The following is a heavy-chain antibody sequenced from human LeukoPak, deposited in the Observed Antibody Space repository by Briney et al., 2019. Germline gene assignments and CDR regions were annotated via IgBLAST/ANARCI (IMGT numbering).Heavy chain of an antibody. Sequence: PSETLSLTCTVSGDSISTYYWSWIRQPPGKGLEWIAYIDYRGSTTYNPSLRSRVTISVDTSRNQFSLKLYSVTAADTAVYYCANGPKAIQLTYWGQGTLVTVSS. V-gene: IGHV4-59*01. CDR1: GDSISTYY. D-gene: IGHD5-18*01. CDR2: IDYRGST. J-gene: IGHJ4*02. CDR3: ANGPKAIQLTY.